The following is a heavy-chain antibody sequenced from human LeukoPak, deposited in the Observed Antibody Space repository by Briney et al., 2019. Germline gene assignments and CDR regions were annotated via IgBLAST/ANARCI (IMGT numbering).Heavy chain of an antibody. CDR2: IWNDGSNK. Sequence: GGSLRLSCAASGFTFSIYGMHWVRQAPGKGLEWVAVIWNDGSNKYYADSVKGRFTISRDNSKNTLYLQMNSLRAEDTAVYSCARASGPVDYWGQGTLVTVSS. J-gene: IGHJ4*02. V-gene: IGHV3-33*01. D-gene: IGHD3-10*01. CDR3: ARASGPVDY. CDR1: GFTFSIYG.